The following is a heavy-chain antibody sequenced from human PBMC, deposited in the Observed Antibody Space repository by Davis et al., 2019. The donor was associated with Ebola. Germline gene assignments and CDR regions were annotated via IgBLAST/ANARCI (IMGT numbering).Heavy chain of an antibody. J-gene: IGHJ4*02. V-gene: IGHV4-59*08. D-gene: IGHD3-3*01. CDR3: ARLWPLRGVDY. CDR1: GGSISSYY. CDR2: IYYSGST. Sequence: PSETLSLTCTVSGGSISSYYWSWIRQPPGKGLEWIGYIYYSGSTNYNPSLKSRVTMSVDTSKNQFSLKLSSVTAADTAVYYCARLWPLRGVDYWGQGTLVTVSS.